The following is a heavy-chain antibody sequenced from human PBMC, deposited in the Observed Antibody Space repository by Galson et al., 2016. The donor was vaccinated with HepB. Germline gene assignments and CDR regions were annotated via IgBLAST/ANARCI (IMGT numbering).Heavy chain of an antibody. Sequence: SVKVSCKASRGTFRNFAIRWVRQAPGQGPEWMGGIVPIVGTANYAQKFEGRVTIIADESTTTTYMEMRSLTSEDTAVFYCASWAGFSSGWSGPFDYWGRGTLVTVSS. CDR2: IVPIVGTA. J-gene: IGHJ4*02. CDR1: RGTFRNFA. CDR3: ASWAGFSSGWSGPFDY. D-gene: IGHD6-19*01. V-gene: IGHV1-69*13.